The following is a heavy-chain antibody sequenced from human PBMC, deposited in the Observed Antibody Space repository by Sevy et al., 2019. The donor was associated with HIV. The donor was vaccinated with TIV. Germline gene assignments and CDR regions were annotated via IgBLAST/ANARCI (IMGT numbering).Heavy chain of an antibody. J-gene: IGHJ4*02. CDR3: ARAPRPAIASSWYDY. V-gene: IGHV1-69*13. Sequence: ASVKVSCKASGGTFSSYAISWVRQAPGQGLEWMGGIIPIFGTANYAQKFQGRVTITADESTSTAYMELSSLRSEDMAVYYCARAPRPAIASSWYDYWGQGTLVTVSS. CDR1: GGTFSSYA. CDR2: IIPIFGTA. D-gene: IGHD6-13*01.